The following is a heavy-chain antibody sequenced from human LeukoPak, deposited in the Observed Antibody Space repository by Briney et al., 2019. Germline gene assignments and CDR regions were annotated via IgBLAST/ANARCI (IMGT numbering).Heavy chain of an antibody. CDR3: ASNTAMVLYYFDY. D-gene: IGHD5-18*01. CDR2: IYHSGST. Sequence: SETLSLTCTVSGGSISSYYWSWIRQPPGKGLEWIGSIYHSGSTYYNPSLKSRVTISVDTSKNQFSLKLSSVTAADTAVYYCASNTAMVLYYFDYWGQGTLVTVSS. J-gene: IGHJ4*02. V-gene: IGHV4-59*08. CDR1: GGSISSYY.